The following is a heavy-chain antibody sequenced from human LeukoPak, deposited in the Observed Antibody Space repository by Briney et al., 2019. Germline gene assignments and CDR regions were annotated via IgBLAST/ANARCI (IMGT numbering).Heavy chain of an antibody. D-gene: IGHD3-16*01. Sequence: GGSLRLSCAASGFTFSSYNMNWVRQAPGKGLEWVSAISGSGGSTYYADSVKGRFTISRDNSKNTLYLQMNSLRAEDTALYYCAKARIMITFGGGSFDYWGQGTLVTVSS. CDR1: GFTFSSYN. CDR2: ISGSGGST. J-gene: IGHJ4*02. V-gene: IGHV3-23*01. CDR3: AKARIMITFGGGSFDY.